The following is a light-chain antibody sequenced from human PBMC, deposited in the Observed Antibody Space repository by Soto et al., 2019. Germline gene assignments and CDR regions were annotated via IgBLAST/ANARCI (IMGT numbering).Light chain of an antibody. CDR3: SSYAGSSNV. V-gene: IGLV2-8*01. Sequence: QSALAQPASVSGSPGQSITISCTGTRSDIGRYNYVSWYQQHPGKAPKLMIYEVNKRPSGVPDRFSGSKSGNTASLTVSGLQAEDEADYYCSSYAGSSNVFGTGTKVTVL. J-gene: IGLJ1*01. CDR2: EVN. CDR1: RSDIGRYNY.